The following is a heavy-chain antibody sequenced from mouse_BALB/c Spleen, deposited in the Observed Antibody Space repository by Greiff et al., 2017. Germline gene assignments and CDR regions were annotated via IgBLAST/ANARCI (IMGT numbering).Heavy chain of an antibody. CDR3: ARGRTYYAMDY. V-gene: IGHV5-6-5*01. Sequence: EVMLVESGGALVKPGGSLKLSCAASGFTFSSYAMSWVRQTPEKRLEWVASISSGGSTYYPDSVKGRFTISRDNARNILYLQMSSLRSEDTAMYYCARGRTYYAMDYWGQGTSVTVSS. J-gene: IGHJ4*01. CDR2: ISSGGST. CDR1: GFTFSSYA.